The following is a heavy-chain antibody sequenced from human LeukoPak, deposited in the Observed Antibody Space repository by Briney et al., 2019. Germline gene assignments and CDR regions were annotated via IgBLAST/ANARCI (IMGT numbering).Heavy chain of an antibody. J-gene: IGHJ4*02. D-gene: IGHD6-19*01. V-gene: IGHV3-33*01. CDR1: GFTFSSYG. CDR3: ARGGPLAVAGLFDY. Sequence: GGSLRLSCAASGFTFSSYGMHWVRQAPGKGLEWVAVIWYDGSNKYYADSVKGRFTISRDNSKNTLYLQMNSLRAEDTAVYYCARGGPLAVAGLFDYWGQGTLVTVSS. CDR2: IWYDGSNK.